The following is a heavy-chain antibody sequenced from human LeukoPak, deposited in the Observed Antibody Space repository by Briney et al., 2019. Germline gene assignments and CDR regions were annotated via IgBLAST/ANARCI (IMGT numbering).Heavy chain of an antibody. J-gene: IGHJ4*02. D-gene: IGHD4-17*01. CDR2: VHYSGTA. V-gene: IGHV4-59*01. CDR1: DGSITNYD. CDR3: ARGYGDFRVEGRYFHS. Sequence: ASETLSLTCTVSDGSITNYDWSWVRQPPGKGLEFIGHVHYSGTANYNPSLRSRVTISIDTSKKHFFLKLKSATAADTAVYYCARGYGDFRVEGRYFHSWGQGTLVTVSS.